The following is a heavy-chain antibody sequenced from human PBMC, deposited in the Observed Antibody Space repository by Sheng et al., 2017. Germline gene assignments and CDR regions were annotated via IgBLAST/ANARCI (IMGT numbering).Heavy chain of an antibody. Sequence: VQLVESGGGVVQPGRSLRLSCAASGFVFSGYWMSWVRQTPEKGLEWVANIKLDGSNKYYVDSVRGRFTISRDNAKNSLYLQMNSLRAEDTAVYYCVRGGGSLDFWGQGTLVTVSS. D-gene: IGHD3-16*01. CDR3: VRGGGSLDF. V-gene: IGHV3-7*01. CDR1: GFVFSGYW. J-gene: IGHJ3*01. CDR2: IKLDGSNK.